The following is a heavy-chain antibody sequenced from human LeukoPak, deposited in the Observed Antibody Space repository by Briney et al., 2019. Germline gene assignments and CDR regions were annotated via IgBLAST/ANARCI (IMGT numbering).Heavy chain of an antibody. V-gene: IGHV4-34*01. J-gene: IGHJ4*02. CDR3: ARGGIAVAGTSSPFDY. Sequence: SETLSLTCAVYGGSFSGYYWSWIRQPPGKGLEWIGEINHSGSTNYNPSLKSRVTISVDTSKNQFSLKLSSVTAADTAVYYCARGGIAVAGTSSPFDYWGQGTLVTVSS. CDR2: INHSGST. D-gene: IGHD6-19*01. CDR1: GGSFSGYY.